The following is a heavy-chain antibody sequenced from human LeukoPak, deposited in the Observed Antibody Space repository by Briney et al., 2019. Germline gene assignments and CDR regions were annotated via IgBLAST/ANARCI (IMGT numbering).Heavy chain of an antibody. CDR3: ARDTIAAAGIGVD. CDR1: GFTFSDYY. D-gene: IGHD6-13*01. V-gene: IGHV3-11*05. CDR2: ISSSSSFT. Sequence: GGSLRLSCAASGFTFSDYYMSWIRQAPGKGLEWVSYISSSSSFTNYADSVKGRFTISRDNAKNSLYLQMNSLRAEDTAVYYCARDTIAAAGIGVDWGQGTLVTVSS. J-gene: IGHJ4*02.